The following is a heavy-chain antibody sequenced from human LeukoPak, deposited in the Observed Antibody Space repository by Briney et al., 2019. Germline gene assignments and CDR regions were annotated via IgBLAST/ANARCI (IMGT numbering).Heavy chain of an antibody. CDR3: AKDEFGELSSDAFDI. V-gene: IGHV3-43*01. CDR2: ISWDGGHT. J-gene: IGHJ3*02. D-gene: IGHD3-10*01. Sequence: GGSLRLSCAASGFSFEDYMMHWVRQPPGKGLEWISLISWDGGHTYYADSVKGRFTISRDNSKNTLYLQMNSLRAEDTAVYYCAKDEFGELSSDAFDIWGQGTMVTVSS. CDR1: GFSFEDYM.